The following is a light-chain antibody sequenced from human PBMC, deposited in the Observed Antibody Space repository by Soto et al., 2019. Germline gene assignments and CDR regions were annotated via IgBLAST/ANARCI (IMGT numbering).Light chain of an antibody. V-gene: IGLV3-21*04. CDR3: QVWDSSSDVV. J-gene: IGLJ2*01. Sequence: SYELTQPPSVSVAPGKTARITCGGNNIGSKSVHWYQQKPGQAPVLVIDYDSDLPSGIPERFSGSNSGNTATLTISRVEAGNEADYYRQVWDSSSDVVFGGGPQLTVL. CDR1: NIGSKS. CDR2: YDS.